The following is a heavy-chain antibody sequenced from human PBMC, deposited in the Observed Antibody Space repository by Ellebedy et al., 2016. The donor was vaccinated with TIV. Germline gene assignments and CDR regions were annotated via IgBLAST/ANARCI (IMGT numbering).Heavy chain of an antibody. CDR3: VRDAPRSNYIDFDS. J-gene: IGHJ4*02. Sequence: GESLKISXAASGFSLSSYTMNWVRQATGKGLEWVSSISTTSTYIYYAGSVNGRFTISRDNAKNSLDLQMNSLRAEDTAVYYCVRDAPRSNYIDFDSWGQGTLVTVS. CDR1: GFSLSSYT. V-gene: IGHV3-21*01. D-gene: IGHD4-11*01. CDR2: ISTTSTYI.